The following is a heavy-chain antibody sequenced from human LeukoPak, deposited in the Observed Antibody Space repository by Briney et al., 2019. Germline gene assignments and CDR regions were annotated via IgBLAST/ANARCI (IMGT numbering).Heavy chain of an antibody. Sequence: GGSLRLSCAASGFTFSDYYLSWLRQARGKGLEWVSYISSSGSTIYYADSVKGRFTISRDNAKNSLYLQMNSLRAEDTAVYYCARDWGAGVRASPHFDYWGQGTLGTVSS. CDR3: ARDWGAGVRASPHFDY. J-gene: IGHJ4*02. CDR1: GFTFSDYY. CDR2: ISSSGSTI. V-gene: IGHV3-11*01. D-gene: IGHD1-26*01.